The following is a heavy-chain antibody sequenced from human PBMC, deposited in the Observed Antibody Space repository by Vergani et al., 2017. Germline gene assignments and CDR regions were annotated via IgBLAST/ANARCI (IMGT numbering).Heavy chain of an antibody. CDR1: GFTFSSYW. Sequence: EVQLVESGGGLVQPGGSLRLSCAASGFTFSSYWISWVRQMPGKGLEWMGRIDPSDSYTNYSPSFQGHVTISADKSISTAYLQWSSLKASDTAMYYCARQDDSSGYISVDYWGQGTLVTVSS. J-gene: IGHJ4*02. D-gene: IGHD3-22*01. CDR3: ARQDDSSGYISVDY. V-gene: IGHV5-10-1*01. CDR2: IDPSDSYT.